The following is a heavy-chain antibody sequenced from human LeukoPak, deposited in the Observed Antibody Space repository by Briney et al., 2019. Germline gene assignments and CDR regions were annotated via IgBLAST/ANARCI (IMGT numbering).Heavy chain of an antibody. D-gene: IGHD6-13*01. J-gene: IGHJ5*02. V-gene: IGHV3-48*01. CDR3: ARISRGAAAGTNWFDP. Sequence: PGGSLRLSCSVSGFTFSNYNMNWVRQAPGKGLEWVAYISTTSNTIYYGDSMRGRFTVSRDNAKNSLYLQTNSLRAEDTAVYYCARISRGAAAGTNWFDPWGQGTLVTVSS. CDR1: GFTFSNYN. CDR2: ISTTSNTI.